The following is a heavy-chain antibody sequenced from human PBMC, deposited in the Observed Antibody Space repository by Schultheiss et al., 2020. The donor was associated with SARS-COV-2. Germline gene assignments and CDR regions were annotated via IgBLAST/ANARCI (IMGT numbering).Heavy chain of an antibody. J-gene: IGHJ4*02. V-gene: IGHV1-8*01. CDR3: ARGQNTVTTRYFDY. D-gene: IGHD4-17*01. CDR1: GYTFTSYD. Sequence: GGSLRLSCKASGYTFTSYDINWVRQATGQGLEWMGWMNPNSGNTGYAQKFQGRVTMTRNTSISTAYMELSSLRSEDTAVYYCARGQNTVTTRYFDYWGQGTLVTVSS. CDR2: MNPNSGNT.